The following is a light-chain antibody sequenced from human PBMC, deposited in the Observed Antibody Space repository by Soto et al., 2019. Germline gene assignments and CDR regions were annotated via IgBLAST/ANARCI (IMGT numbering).Light chain of an antibody. J-gene: IGKJ1*01. Sequence: EIVMTQSPATLSVSPGERATLSCRASQSVSSSLAWYQQKPGQAPRLLIYGASTRATGIPARFSGSGSETDFTPTISSLQSEDSAVYYCQQYNNWWTFGQGTKVEIK. CDR3: QQYNNWWT. CDR2: GAS. CDR1: QSVSSS. V-gene: IGKV3-15*01.